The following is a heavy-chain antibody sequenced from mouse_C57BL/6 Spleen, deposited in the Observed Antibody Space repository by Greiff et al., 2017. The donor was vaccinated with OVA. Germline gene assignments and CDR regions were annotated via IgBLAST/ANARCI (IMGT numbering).Heavy chain of an antibody. J-gene: IGHJ4*01. CDR1: GYTFTSYW. CDR2: IDPNSGGT. Sequence: VQLQQPGAELVKPGASVKLSCKASGYTFTSYWMHWVKPRPGRGLEWIGRIDPNSGGTKYNEKFKSKATLTVDKPSSTAYMQLSSLTSEDSAVYDCANSMVTTGYAMDYWGQGTSVTVSS. D-gene: IGHD2-2*01. CDR3: ANSMVTTGYAMDY. V-gene: IGHV1-72*01.